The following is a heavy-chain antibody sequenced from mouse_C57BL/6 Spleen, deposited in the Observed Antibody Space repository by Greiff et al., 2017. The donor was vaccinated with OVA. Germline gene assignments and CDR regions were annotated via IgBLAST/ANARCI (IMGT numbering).Heavy chain of an antibody. J-gene: IGHJ2*01. CDR1: GYTFTSYW. CDR3: ARRDITTVVEGNY. CDR2: IYPGSGST. V-gene: IGHV1-55*01. Sequence: VQLQESGAELVKPGASVKMSCKASGYTFTSYWITWVKQRPGQGLEWIGDIYPGSGSTNYNEKFKSKATLTVDTSSSTAYMQLSSLTSEDSAVYYCARRDITTVVEGNYWGQGTTLTVSS. D-gene: IGHD1-1*01.